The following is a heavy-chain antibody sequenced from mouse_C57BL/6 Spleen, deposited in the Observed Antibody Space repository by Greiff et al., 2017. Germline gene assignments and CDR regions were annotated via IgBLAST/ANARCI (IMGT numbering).Heavy chain of an antibody. J-gene: IGHJ3*01. CDR3: TRNDGYAAWFAY. Sequence: EVQLQQSGTVLARPGASVKMSCKTSGYTFTSYWMHWVKQRPGQGLEWIGAIYPGNSDTSYNQKFKGKAKLTAVTSASTAYRELSSLTNEDSAVYYCTRNDGYAAWFAYWGQGTLVTVSA. D-gene: IGHD2-3*01. V-gene: IGHV1-5*01. CDR1: GYTFTSYW. CDR2: IYPGNSDT.